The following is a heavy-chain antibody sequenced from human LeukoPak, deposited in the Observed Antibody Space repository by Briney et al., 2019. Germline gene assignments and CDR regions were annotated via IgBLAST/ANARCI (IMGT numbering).Heavy chain of an antibody. D-gene: IGHD3-3*01. Sequence: GASVKVSCKASGYTFTNYYMHWVRQAPGQGLEWVGIINPSGGSTSYAQKFQGRVTMTRDTSTSTVYMELSSLRSEDTAVYYCARSGYLNWFDPWGQGTLVTVSS. J-gene: IGHJ5*02. CDR1: GYTFTNYY. CDR3: ARSGYLNWFDP. CDR2: INPSGGST. V-gene: IGHV1-46*01.